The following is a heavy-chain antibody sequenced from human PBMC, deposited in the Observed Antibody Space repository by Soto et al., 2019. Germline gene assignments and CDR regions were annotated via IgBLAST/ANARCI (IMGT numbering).Heavy chain of an antibody. CDR3: SKDTPSTY. CDR2: IYTGGDA. Sequence: GGSLRLSCAASGFTVSSSYMTWVRQAPGKGLHWVSVIYTGGDAFYADSVKGRFTNSRDISKNTVYLQMNNLRAEDTAIYYCSKDTPSTYWGRGTLVTVSS. CDR1: GFTVSSSY. J-gene: IGHJ4*02. D-gene: IGHD2-15*01. V-gene: IGHV3-53*01.